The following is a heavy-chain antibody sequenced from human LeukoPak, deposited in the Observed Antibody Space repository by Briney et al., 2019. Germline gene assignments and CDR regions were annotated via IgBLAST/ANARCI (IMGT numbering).Heavy chain of an antibody. D-gene: IGHD3-10*01. V-gene: IGHV4-59*08. J-gene: IGHJ5*02. CDR2: IYYSGNT. CDR1: GDSISSYY. CDR3: TMQSLGPSRSGTSNIWFDP. Sequence: SETLSLTCTVSGDSISSYYWSWIRQPPGKGLEWIGFIYYSGNTNYNPSLKSRVTISVDTPKNQFSLRLTSVTAADTAVYYCTMQSLGPSRSGTSNIWFDPWGQGTLVTVSS.